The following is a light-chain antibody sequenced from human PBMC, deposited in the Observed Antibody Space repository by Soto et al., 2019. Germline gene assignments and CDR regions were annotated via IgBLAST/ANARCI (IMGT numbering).Light chain of an antibody. V-gene: IGKV1-5*03. CDR2: KAS. CDR1: QTISNS. J-gene: IGKJ2*01. CDR3: QQYNTT. Sequence: DIQMTQSPSTLSASVGDRVTITCRASQTISNSLAWYQQKPGKAPKLLIYKASSLQSGVPSRFSGSGSGTEFTLTISSLQPADFATYYCQQYNTTFGQGTKLEIK.